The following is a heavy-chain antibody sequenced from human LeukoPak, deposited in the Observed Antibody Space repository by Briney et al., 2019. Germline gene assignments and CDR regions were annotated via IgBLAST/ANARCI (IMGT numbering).Heavy chain of an antibody. J-gene: IGHJ4*02. D-gene: IGHD2-2*03. Sequence: ASVNVSCKASGYTFTDYYMHWVRQAPGQGLEWMGWINPNSGGTNYAQKFQGRVTMTRDTSFSTAYMDLSRLRSDDTAVYFCARDVGYCSSTSCYAYLKALNYFDYWGQGTLVTVSS. V-gene: IGHV1-2*02. CDR3: ARDVGYCSSTSCYAYLKALNYFDY. CDR2: INPNSGGT. CDR1: GYTFTDYY.